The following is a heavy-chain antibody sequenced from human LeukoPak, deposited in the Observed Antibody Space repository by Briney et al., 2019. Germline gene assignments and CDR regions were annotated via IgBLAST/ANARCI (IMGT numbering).Heavy chain of an antibody. CDR2: ITEDASNT. J-gene: IGHJ4*02. D-gene: IGHD4-17*01. CDR3: ARDLAYGVDY. V-gene: IGHV3-74*01. Sequence: PGESLKISCAASGFTFSGFWMHWVRQAPGKGLVWVSRITEDASNTTYADSVKGRFTISRDNAKNTLYLQMNSLRAEDTAVYYCARDLAYGVDYWGQGTLVTVSS. CDR1: GFTFSGFW.